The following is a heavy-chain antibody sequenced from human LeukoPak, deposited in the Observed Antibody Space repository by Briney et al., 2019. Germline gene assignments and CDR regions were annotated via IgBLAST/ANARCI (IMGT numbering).Heavy chain of an antibody. CDR2: MNPNNDNA. V-gene: IGHV1-8*01. J-gene: IGHJ3*01. D-gene: IGHD6-25*01. CDR1: GYTFKNYD. CDR3: ARAAAGGDDPFDV. Sequence: ASVKVSCKASGYTFKNYDINWVRQAPGQGLEWMAWMNPNNDNAGSPQKFQGRVTMTRDTSINTAYMELSSLRSDDTGVYYCARAAAGGDDPFDVWGQGSLIIVSS.